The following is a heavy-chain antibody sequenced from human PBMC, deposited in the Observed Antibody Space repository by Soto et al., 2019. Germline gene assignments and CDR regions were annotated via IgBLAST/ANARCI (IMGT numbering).Heavy chain of an antibody. D-gene: IGHD2-2*01. Sequence: QLQLQESRPGLVKPSETLSLTCTVSGGSISSSSYYWGWIRQPPGKGLEWIGSTYYSGSTYYNPPLKSRVTISVDTSSHQFSLKLSSVTAADTAVYYCARQPYCSSTSCYPFSDWFDRWGQGTLVGVSS. V-gene: IGHV4-39*01. CDR2: TYYSGST. J-gene: IGHJ5*02. CDR1: GGSISSSSYY. CDR3: ARQPYCSSTSCYPFSDWFDR.